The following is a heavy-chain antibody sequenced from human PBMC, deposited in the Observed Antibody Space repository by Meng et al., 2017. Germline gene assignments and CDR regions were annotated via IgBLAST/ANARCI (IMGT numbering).Heavy chain of an antibody. Sequence: QGRLVESGGGVVQPGRSLRPSCAASGFTFSSYSMPWVRQAPGKGLEWVAVISSDGSNKNYADSVKGRFTISRDNSKNTLYLQMNSLRAEDTAVYYCARSSGYLDYWGQGTLVTVSS. CDR2: ISSDGSNK. CDR1: GFTFSSYS. CDR3: ARSSGYLDY. D-gene: IGHD6-19*01. J-gene: IGHJ4*02. V-gene: IGHV3-30*01.